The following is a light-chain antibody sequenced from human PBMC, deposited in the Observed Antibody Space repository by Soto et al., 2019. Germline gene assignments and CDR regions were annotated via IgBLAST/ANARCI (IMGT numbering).Light chain of an antibody. CDR3: CSYAGSSTHVV. CDR1: SSDVGSYNL. V-gene: IGLV2-23*01. J-gene: IGLJ2*01. CDR2: GGS. Sequence: QSALTQPASVSGSPGQSITISCTGTSSDVGSYNLVSWYQQHPGKAPKLMIYGGSKRPSGVSNRFSGSKSGNTASRTISGLQAEDEADYYCCSYAGSSTHVVFGGGTKVTVL.